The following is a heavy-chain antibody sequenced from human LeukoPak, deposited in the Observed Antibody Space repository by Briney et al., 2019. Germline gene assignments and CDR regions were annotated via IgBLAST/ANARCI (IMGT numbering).Heavy chain of an antibody. D-gene: IGHD4-17*01. Sequence: SETLSLTCTVYGGSFSDFHWSWIRLPPGKGREWIEEMNHSGNTNYNPSLKSRVTISIDTSKTEFALKLSSVTAADTAVYYCARGKVTRDWYFDLWGRGTLVTVSS. CDR2: MNHSGNT. J-gene: IGHJ2*01. CDR3: ARGKVTRDWYFDL. CDR1: GGSFSDFH. V-gene: IGHV4-34*01.